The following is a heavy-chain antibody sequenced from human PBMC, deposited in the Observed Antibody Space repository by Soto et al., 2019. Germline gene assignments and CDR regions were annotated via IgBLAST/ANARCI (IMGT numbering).Heavy chain of an antibody. D-gene: IGHD2-2*01. CDR2: INWNSASI. CDR1: GFTFDDFA. CDR3: AKGSRDAFDF. Sequence: PGGSLRLSCVASGFTFDDFAMHRVRQVPGKGLEWVSAINWNSASIGYGDSVKGRFTISRDNAKNSLYLQMTGLRIEDTALYRCAKGSRDAFDFWGQGTLVTVSS. J-gene: IGHJ3*01. V-gene: IGHV3-9*01.